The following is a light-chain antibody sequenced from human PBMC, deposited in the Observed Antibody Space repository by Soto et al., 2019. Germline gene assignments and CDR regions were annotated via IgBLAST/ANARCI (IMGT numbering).Light chain of an antibody. V-gene: IGKV3-11*01. CDR2: DAS. CDR3: QQRSNWSWT. CDR1: QRLASN. J-gene: IGKJ1*01. Sequence: EIVMTQSPATLAVSPWERVTLSCRASQRLASNLAWYQQKPGQAPRLLIYDASNRATGIPARFSGSGSGTDFTLTISSLEPEDFAVYYCQQRSNWSWTFGQGTKVDIK.